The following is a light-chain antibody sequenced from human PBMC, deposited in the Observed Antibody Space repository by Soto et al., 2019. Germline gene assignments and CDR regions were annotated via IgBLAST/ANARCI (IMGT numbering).Light chain of an antibody. J-gene: IGKJ5*01. CDR1: QKVSSSY. V-gene: IGKV3-20*01. Sequence: EIVLSQSPGTLSLSQGERATISCRASQKVSSSYLAWYQQKPGQAPRLLINGASSRATGIPDRFSGSGSGTDFTLTISILEPEDFAVYYCQQYGTSPPSTFVQGTRLEIK. CDR3: QQYGTSPPST. CDR2: GAS.